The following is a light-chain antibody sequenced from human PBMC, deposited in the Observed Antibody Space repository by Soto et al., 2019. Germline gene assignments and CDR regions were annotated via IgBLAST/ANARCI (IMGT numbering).Light chain of an antibody. Sequence: DIKVTQYPSSLSASVGDRVTITCRAGHTINNYLNWYQQRPGKAPKLLIYAASSLHSGVPSRFRGSGSGTDFSLTITSLQPEDFATYYCQQSYSTPPTFGQKTKVQIK. J-gene: IGKJ1*01. CDR3: QQSYSTPPT. CDR1: HTINNY. CDR2: AAS. V-gene: IGKV1-39*01.